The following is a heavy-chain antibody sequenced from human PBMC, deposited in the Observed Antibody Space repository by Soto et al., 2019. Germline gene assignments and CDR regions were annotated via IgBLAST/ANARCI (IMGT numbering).Heavy chain of an antibody. V-gene: IGHV4-34*01. D-gene: IGHD3-16*02. Sequence: PSETLSLTCAVYGGSFSGYYWSWIRQPPGKGLEWIGEINHSGSTNYNPSLKSRVTISVDTSKNQFSLKLSSVTAADTAVYYCARGDYIWGSYQKYAFDIWGQGTMVTVSS. J-gene: IGHJ3*02. CDR2: INHSGST. CDR3: ARGDYIWGSYQKYAFDI. CDR1: GGSFSGYY.